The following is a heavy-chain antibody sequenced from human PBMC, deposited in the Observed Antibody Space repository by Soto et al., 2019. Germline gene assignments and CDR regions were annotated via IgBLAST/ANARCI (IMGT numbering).Heavy chain of an antibody. J-gene: IGHJ6*02. Sequence: GGSLRLSCAASGFTLSSYAAHWVRQAPGKGLEWVAVISYDGSNKYYADSVKGRFTISRDNSKNTLYVQMNSLRPEDTAVYYCARVQAAGHYYYYYGMDVWGQGTTVTVSS. D-gene: IGHD6-13*01. CDR3: ARVQAAGHYYYYYGMDV. V-gene: IGHV3-30-3*01. CDR2: ISYDGSNK. CDR1: GFTLSSYA.